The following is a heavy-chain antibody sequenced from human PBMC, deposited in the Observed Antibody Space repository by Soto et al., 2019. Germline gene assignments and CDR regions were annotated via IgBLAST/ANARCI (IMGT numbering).Heavy chain of an antibody. J-gene: IGHJ5*02. CDR2: IYYSGSF. CDR3: ARGGVVPASIEVNWFDP. Sequence: SETLSLTCTVSGGSISIGGYYWSWIRQHPGKGLEWIGYIYYSGSFYYNPSLRSRVTISVDTSKNQFSLKLSSVTAADTAVYYCARGGVVPASIEVNWFDPWGQGTLVTVS. V-gene: IGHV4-31*03. D-gene: IGHD2-2*02. CDR1: GGSISIGGYY.